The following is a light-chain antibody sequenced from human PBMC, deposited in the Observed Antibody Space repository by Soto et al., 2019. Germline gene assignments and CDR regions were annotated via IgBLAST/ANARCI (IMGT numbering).Light chain of an antibody. J-gene: IGKJ4*01. CDR1: QSISPD. CDR3: QQTHSTPLT. Sequence: DIQMSQTPSSLSASVGDRVTITCRASQSISPDLNWYQHKPGQAPKLLVYVAFNLQSGVPSRFSDSGSGTDFALTINSLQPGDSATYYCQQTHSTPLTFGGGTKVEIK. CDR2: VAF. V-gene: IGKV1-39*01.